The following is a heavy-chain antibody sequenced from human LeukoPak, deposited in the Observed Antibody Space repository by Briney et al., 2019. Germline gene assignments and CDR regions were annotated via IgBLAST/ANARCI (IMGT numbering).Heavy chain of an antibody. D-gene: IGHD3-16*02. J-gene: IGHJ5*02. V-gene: IGHV4-61*02. CDR1: GGSISSGIYY. Sequence: SETLSLTCTVSGGSISSGIYYWSWIRQPAGKGLEWIGRIYSSGNTNYNPSLKSRVTISVDTSKNQFSLKLSSVTAADTAMYYCGRDLNGVTDPWGQGTLVIVSS. CDR2: IYSSGNT. CDR3: GRDLNGVTDP.